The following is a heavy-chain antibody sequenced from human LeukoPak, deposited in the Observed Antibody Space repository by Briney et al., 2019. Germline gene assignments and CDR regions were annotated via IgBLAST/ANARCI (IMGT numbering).Heavy chain of an antibody. D-gene: IGHD6-13*01. CDR2: ISYDGSNK. J-gene: IGHJ4*02. CDR1: GFTFSSYA. Sequence: GGSLRLSCAASGFTFSSYAKHWDRQAPGKGLEWVAVISYDGSNKYYADSVKGRFTISRDNSKNTLYLQMNSLRAEDTAVYYCARAMGIAAAGITFDYWGQGTLVTVSS. CDR3: ARAMGIAAAGITFDY. V-gene: IGHV3-30*04.